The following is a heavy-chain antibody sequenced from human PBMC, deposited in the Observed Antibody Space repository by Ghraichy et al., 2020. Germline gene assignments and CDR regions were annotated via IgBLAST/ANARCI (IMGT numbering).Heavy chain of an antibody. CDR1: GFTFTAYW. V-gene: IGHV3-7*03. CDR3: ARAEANGFGP. D-gene: IGHD2-8*01. Sequence: GGSLRLSCAVSGFTFTAYWMTWVRQAPGKGLEWVANINEDGSEKYYVDSVKGRFTVSRDNAKNSVYLQMSSLRAEDTAVYYCARAEANGFGPWGQGTLVSV. CDR2: INEDGSEK. J-gene: IGHJ5*02.